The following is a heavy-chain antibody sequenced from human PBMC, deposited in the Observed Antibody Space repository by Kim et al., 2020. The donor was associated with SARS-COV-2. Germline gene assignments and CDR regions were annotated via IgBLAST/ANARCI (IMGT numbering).Heavy chain of an antibody. CDR3: ARRGYISGWGGGYYFD. Sequence: SETLSLTCTVSGGSISTKTDLWGWLRQPPGKGLEWIASIGYTGTTFYAASLKSRVTISIDTSKNDFSLKLTSVTAADTAVYFCARRGYISGWGGGYYFD. CDR1: GGSISTKTDL. J-gene: IGHJ4*01. V-gene: IGHV4-39*02. CDR2: IGYTGTT. D-gene: IGHD6-19*01.